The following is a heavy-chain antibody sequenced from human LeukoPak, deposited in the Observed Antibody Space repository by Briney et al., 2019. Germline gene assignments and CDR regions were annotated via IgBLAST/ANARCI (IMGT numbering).Heavy chain of an antibody. Sequence: PGRSLRLSCAASGFTFSSYGMHWVRQAPGKGLEWVAVIWYDGRNKFYADSLKGRFTISRDNSKNTLYLQMNSLRAEDTAVYHCARANRGDAFDIWGQGTLVTVSS. D-gene: IGHD2-8*01. V-gene: IGHV3-33*01. CDR1: GFTFSSYG. J-gene: IGHJ3*02. CDR2: IWYDGRNK. CDR3: ARANRGDAFDI.